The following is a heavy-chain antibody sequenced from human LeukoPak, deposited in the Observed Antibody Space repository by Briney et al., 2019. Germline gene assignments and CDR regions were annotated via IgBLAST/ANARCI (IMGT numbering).Heavy chain of an antibody. Sequence: SVKVSCKASGGTFSSYAISWVRQAPGQGLEWMGRIIPIFGTANYAQKFQGRVTITTDESTSTAYMELSSLRSEDTAVYYCARTLYSASYYPDYWGQGTLVTVSS. J-gene: IGHJ4*02. CDR2: IIPIFGTA. CDR1: GGTFSSYA. D-gene: IGHD1-26*01. CDR3: ARTLYSASYYPDY. V-gene: IGHV1-69*05.